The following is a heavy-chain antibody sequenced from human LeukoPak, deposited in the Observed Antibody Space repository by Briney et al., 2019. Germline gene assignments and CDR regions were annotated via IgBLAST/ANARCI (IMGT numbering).Heavy chain of an antibody. Sequence: SETLSLTCTVSGGSINNYYWSWVRQPPGKGLEWVGYIQYSGSTNYNPSLKSRVTILVDTSKNQFSLRLTSVTAADTAVYYCARSIYTTSSHPYFLDYWGQGAQVTVSS. V-gene: IGHV4-59*01. CDR1: GGSINNYY. CDR3: ARSIYTTSSHPYFLDY. J-gene: IGHJ4*02. CDR2: IQYSGST. D-gene: IGHD6-6*01.